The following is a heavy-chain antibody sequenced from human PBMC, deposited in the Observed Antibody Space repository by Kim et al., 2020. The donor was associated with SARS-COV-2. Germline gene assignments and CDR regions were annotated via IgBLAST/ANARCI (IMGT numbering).Heavy chain of an antibody. CDR3: ARSGELSPDFDY. V-gene: IGHV4-30-2*04. D-gene: IGHD3-16*02. Sequence: YNPSLKSRVTISVDTSKNQYSLRLSSVTAADTAVYYCARSGELSPDFDYWGQGTLVTVSS. J-gene: IGHJ4*02.